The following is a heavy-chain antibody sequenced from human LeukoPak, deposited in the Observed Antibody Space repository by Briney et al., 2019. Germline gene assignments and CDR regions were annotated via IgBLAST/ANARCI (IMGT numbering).Heavy chain of an antibody. Sequence: PGGSLRLSYVVSGFTFSNNRMNWVRQAPGKGLEWVSNIYRGRDYIHYADSMKCRFNISRDNAKTSLYLKMNCLSAEDTAVYYCARDLPVSGAYHNFDYWGQGTLVTVSS. CDR3: ARDLPVSGAYHNFDY. CDR1: GFTFSNNR. J-gene: IGHJ4*02. CDR2: IYRGRDYI. D-gene: IGHD4/OR15-4a*01. V-gene: IGHV3-21*01.